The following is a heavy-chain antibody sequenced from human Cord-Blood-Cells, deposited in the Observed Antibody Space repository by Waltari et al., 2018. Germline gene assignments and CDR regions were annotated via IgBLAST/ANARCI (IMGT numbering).Heavy chain of an antibody. CDR1: GFTFSSSE. D-gene: IGHD1-26*01. V-gene: IGHV3-48*03. CDR2: ISSSGSTI. Sequence: EVQLVESGGGLVQPGGSLRLSCAASGFTFSSSEMNWVRQAPGKGLEWVSYISSSGSTIYYADSVKGRFTISRDNAKNSLYLQMNSLRAEDTAVYYCARDDELLDYWGQGTLVTVSS. J-gene: IGHJ4*02. CDR3: ARDDELLDY.